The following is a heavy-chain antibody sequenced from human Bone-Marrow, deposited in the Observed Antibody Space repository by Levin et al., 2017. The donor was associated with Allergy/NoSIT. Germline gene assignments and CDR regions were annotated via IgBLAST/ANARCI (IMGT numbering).Heavy chain of an antibody. CDR1: GGSFSGYY. D-gene: IGHD6-25*01. Sequence: SETLSLTCAVYGGSFSGYYWSWIRQPPGKGLEWIGEINHSGSTNYNPSLKSRVTISVDTSKNQFSLKLSSVTAADTAVYYCARGSDYFDYWGQGTLVTVSS. CDR2: INHSGST. V-gene: IGHV4-34*01. CDR3: ARGSDYFDY. J-gene: IGHJ4*02.